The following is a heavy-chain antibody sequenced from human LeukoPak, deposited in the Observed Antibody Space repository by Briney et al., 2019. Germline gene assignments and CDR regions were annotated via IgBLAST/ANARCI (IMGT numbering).Heavy chain of an antibody. J-gene: IGHJ3*01. CDR3: ARGLPGRDAFDV. CDR1: GGSISSFY. V-gene: IGHV4-59*13. D-gene: IGHD3-16*01. CDR2: VFYSGNT. Sequence: SETPSLTCTVSGGSISSFYWNWIRQPPGKGLEWVGYVFYSGNTNYNPSLGSRVTISEDTSKNQFSLNLNSLTAADTAVYYCARGLPGRDAFDVWGQGTVVTVSS.